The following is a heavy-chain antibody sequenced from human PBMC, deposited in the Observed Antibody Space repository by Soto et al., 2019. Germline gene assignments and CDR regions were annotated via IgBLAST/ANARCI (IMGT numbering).Heavy chain of an antibody. V-gene: IGHV3-48*02. CDR1: GFSLANYP. CDR3: AKGPHTNVGWPYYFES. CDR2: SSPRGDTI. D-gene: IGHD6-19*01. J-gene: IGHJ4*02. Sequence: PGGSLRLSCVASGFSLANYPMNWVRQTPGKGLECISYSSPRGDTIYYADSVEGRFTISRDNARNSLSLHMSSPRDEDSALYYCAKGPHTNVGWPYYFESWGQGVPVTVSS.